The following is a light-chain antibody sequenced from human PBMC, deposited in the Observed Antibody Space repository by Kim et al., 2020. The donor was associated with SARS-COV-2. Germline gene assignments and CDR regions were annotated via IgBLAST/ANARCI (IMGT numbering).Light chain of an antibody. V-gene: IGLV2-23*02. CDR2: EVT. CDR1: SSGVGSNNL. CDR3: CSYAGTSTFVV. J-gene: IGLJ2*01. Sequence: QSALTQPASVSGSPDQPITFPCIGTSSGVGSNNLVSWYQHHPGKAPKLMIYEVTKRPSGVSNRFSGSKSGNTASLTISGLQAEDEADYYCCSYAGTSTFVVFGGGTQLTVL.